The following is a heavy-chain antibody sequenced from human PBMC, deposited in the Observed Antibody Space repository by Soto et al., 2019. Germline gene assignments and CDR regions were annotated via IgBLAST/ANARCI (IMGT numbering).Heavy chain of an antibody. CDR3: ARDGSPLLLWFGDRIGDWFDP. Sequence: GESLKISCKGSGYSFTSYWIGWVRQMPGKGLEWMGIIYPGDSDTRYSPSFQGQVTISADTSISTAYLQWSSLKASDTAMYYCARDGSPLLLWFGDRIGDWFDPWGQGTLVTVSS. D-gene: IGHD3-10*01. CDR2: IYPGDSDT. CDR1: GYSFTSYW. V-gene: IGHV5-51*01. J-gene: IGHJ5*02.